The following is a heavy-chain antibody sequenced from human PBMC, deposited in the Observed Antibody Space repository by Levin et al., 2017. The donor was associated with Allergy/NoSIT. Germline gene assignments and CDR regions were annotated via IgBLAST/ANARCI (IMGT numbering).Heavy chain of an antibody. CDR2: IYYSGST. J-gene: IGHJ2*01. V-gene: IGHV4-59*01. Sequence: PSQTLSLTCTVSGGSISSSYWSWIRQPPGKGLEWIGYIYYSGSTNYNPSLKSRVTISVDTSKNQFSLKLSSVTAADTAVYYCARAIKGPFSYSSGRNWYFDRWGRGTLVTVSS. CDR3: ARAIKGPFSYSSGRNWYFDR. CDR1: GGSISSSY. D-gene: IGHD6-19*01.